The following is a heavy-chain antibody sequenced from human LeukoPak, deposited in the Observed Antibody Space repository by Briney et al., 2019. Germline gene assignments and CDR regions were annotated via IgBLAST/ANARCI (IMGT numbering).Heavy chain of an antibody. CDR2: IYYSGST. V-gene: IGHV4-39*01. D-gene: IGHD2-15*01. J-gene: IGHJ6*02. CDR3: ARVGCSGGSCSNRGTYYYGMDV. CDR1: GGSISSSSYY. Sequence: SETLSLTCTVSGGSISSSSYYWGWIRQPPGKGLEWIGSIYYSGSTYCNPSLKSRVTISVDTSKNQFSLKLSSVTAADTAVYYCARVGCSGGSCSNRGTYYYGMDVWGQGTTVTVSS.